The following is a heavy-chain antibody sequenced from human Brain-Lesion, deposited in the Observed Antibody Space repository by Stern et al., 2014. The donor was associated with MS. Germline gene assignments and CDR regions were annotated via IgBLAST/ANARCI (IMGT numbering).Heavy chain of an antibody. Sequence: VQLEESGGGLVQPGGSLRLSCAASGFTFNSYAMSWVRQAPGKGLERVSSIIGSGGGTYYAHSVKGRFTISRDNSKNTLYLQMNSLRAEDTAVYYCAKGTYYDILTGISAYPDLDYWGQGTLITVSS. D-gene: IGHD3-9*01. J-gene: IGHJ4*02. CDR2: IIGSGGGT. CDR3: AKGTYYDILTGISAYPDLDY. V-gene: IGHV3-23*04. CDR1: GFTFNSYA.